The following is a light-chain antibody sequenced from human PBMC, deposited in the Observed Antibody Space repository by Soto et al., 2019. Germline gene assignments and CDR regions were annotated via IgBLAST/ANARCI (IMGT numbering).Light chain of an antibody. CDR1: SSNIGSYS. J-gene: IGLJ3*02. V-gene: IGLV1-51*02. Sequence: QSVLTQPPSVSAAPGQKVTISCSGRSSNIGSYSVSWYQQLPGSAPKLLIHENNKRPSGIPDRFAGSKSGTSATLGITGLQAGDEADYYCGAWDRSLTGGVFGGGTKVTVL. CDR2: ENN. CDR3: GAWDRSLTGGV.